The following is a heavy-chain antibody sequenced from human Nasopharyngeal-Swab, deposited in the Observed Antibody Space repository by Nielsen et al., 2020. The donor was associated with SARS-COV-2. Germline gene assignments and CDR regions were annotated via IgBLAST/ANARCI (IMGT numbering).Heavy chain of an antibody. J-gene: IGHJ4*02. CDR3: ARLTVATNGFDY. D-gene: IGHD5-12*01. CDR2: IDPSGATT. V-gene: IGHV1-46*01. Sequence: ASVKVSCKASGYTFTSYYMHWVRQAPGQGLEWMGIIDPSGATTTYAQKFQGRVTMTRDASTSTVYMELSGLRSEDTAVYYCARLTVATNGFDYWGQGTLVTVSS. CDR1: GYTFTSYY.